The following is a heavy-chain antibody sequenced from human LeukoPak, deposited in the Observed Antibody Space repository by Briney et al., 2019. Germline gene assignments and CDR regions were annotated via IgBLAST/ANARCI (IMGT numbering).Heavy chain of an antibody. CDR3: ARDGEADPYYYYGMDV. CDR2: MYYNGST. D-gene: IGHD3-3*01. V-gene: IGHV4-39*07. Sequence: SETLSLTCTVSGASISSTTYYWGWIRQPPGKGLEWIGTMYYNGSTYNNPSLKSRVTISGDTSKNQFSLKLSSVTAADTAVYYCARDGEADPYYYYGMDVWGQGTTVTVSS. CDR1: GASISSTTYY. J-gene: IGHJ6*02.